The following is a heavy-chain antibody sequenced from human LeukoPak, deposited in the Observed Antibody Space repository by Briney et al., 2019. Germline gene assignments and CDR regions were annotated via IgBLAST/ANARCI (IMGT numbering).Heavy chain of an antibody. J-gene: IGHJ4*02. V-gene: IGHV3-15*01. D-gene: IGHD3-22*01. Sequence: GGSLRLSCAASGFTVSSNYMSWVRQAPGKGLEWVGRIKSKTDGGTTDYAAPVKGRFTISRDDSKNTLYLQMNSLKTEDTAVYYCTTDPTLSYYDSSGYYVIDYWGQGTLVTVSS. CDR2: IKSKTDGGTT. CDR3: TTDPTLSYYDSSGYYVIDY. CDR1: GFTVSSNY.